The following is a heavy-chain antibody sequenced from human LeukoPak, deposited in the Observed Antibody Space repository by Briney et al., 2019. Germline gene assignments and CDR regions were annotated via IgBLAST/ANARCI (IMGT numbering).Heavy chain of an antibody. CDR1: GLKFRSNW. D-gene: IGHD4-17*01. CDR3: AREGPSVTPYY. Sequence: GVSLRLFFAVSGLKFRSNWMSWVRQAPRKCLELVANIKQDGSEKYYVDSVKGRFTISSDNAKNSLYLQMNSRRAEDTAVYYCAREGPSVTPYYWGQGTLVTVSS. V-gene: IGHV3-7*01. CDR2: IKQDGSEK. J-gene: IGHJ4*02.